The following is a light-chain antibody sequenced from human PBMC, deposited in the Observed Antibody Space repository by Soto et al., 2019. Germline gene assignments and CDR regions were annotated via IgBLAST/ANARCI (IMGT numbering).Light chain of an antibody. CDR1: QSISSY. CDR2: ASS. Sequence: DIQMTQSPSSLSASVGDRVTITCRASQSISSYLNWYQQKPGKAPKLLIYASSSLQSGVPSRFSCSGSGTDFPLTISSLQPEDFATYYCQQSYSTPGTFGQGTRLEIK. V-gene: IGKV1-39*01. CDR3: QQSYSTPGT. J-gene: IGKJ5*01.